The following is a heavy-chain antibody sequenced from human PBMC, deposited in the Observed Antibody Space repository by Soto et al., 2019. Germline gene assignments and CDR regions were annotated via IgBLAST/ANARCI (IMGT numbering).Heavy chain of an antibody. CDR3: VRGYGDRYDGHGYLGRH. CDR2: MNMDGSRT. J-gene: IGHJ4*02. D-gene: IGHD2-21*01. V-gene: IGHV3-74*01. Sequence: EVQLVESGGGLVQPGGSLRLSCAASGFTFSIYWMHWVRQAPGKGLVWVSRMNMDGSRTSYADFAKGRFTISRDDAKSTVYLQMINLRAEDTAVYYCVRGYGDRYDGHGYLGRHWGQGTLVTVSS. CDR1: GFTFSIYW.